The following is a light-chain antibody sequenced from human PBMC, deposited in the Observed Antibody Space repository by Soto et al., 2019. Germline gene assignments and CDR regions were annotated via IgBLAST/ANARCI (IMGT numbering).Light chain of an antibody. Sequence: EIVMTQSPATLSVSPGERATLSCRASQSVSSNLAWYQQKPGQAPRLLIYGASTSATGIPARFSGSGPGTEFTLTISSLQSEDFAVYYCQQYNNWPRRTFGQGTKLEIK. J-gene: IGKJ2*01. V-gene: IGKV3-15*01. CDR3: QQYNNWPRRT. CDR1: QSVSSN. CDR2: GAS.